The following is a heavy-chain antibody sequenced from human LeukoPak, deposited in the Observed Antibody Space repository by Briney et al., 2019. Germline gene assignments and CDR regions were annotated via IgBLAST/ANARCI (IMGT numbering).Heavy chain of an antibody. D-gene: IGHD6-19*01. J-gene: IGHJ4*02. Sequence: GGSLRLSCAASGFYFRDHWMDWVRQAPGKGLKWVGHIKTDGSETYYLDSLKGRISISRDNTNNALYLQMNSLRVEDTAIYYCVKNDGWFHLAQWGQGTLVTVSS. CDR2: IKTDGSET. CDR1: GFYFRDHW. V-gene: IGHV3-7*03. CDR3: VKNDGWFHLAQ.